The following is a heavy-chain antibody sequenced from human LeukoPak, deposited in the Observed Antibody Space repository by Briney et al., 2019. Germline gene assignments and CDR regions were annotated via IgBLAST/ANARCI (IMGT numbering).Heavy chain of an antibody. CDR2: IYTSGST. J-gene: IGHJ5*02. CDR3: ARQKTGYCSGGSCYRSPPNSGWFDP. CDR1: GGSISSYY. D-gene: IGHD2-15*01. V-gene: IGHV4-4*08. Sequence: SETLSLTCTVSGGSISSYYWSWIRQPPGKGLEWIGYIYTSGSTNYNPSLKSRVTISVDTSKNQFSLKLSSVTAADTAVYYCARQKTGYCSGGSCYRSPPNSGWFDPWGQGTLVTVSS.